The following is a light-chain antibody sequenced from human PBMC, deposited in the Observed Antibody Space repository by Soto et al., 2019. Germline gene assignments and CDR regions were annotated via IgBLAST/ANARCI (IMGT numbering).Light chain of an antibody. CDR2: GAS. J-gene: IGKJ2*01. V-gene: IGKV3-15*01. CDR3: QQYIDWPPYT. Sequence: EIVLTHSPGTLSLSPCERATLSSRAVQSVSSSYLAWYQQKPGQAPRLLIYGASTRATGIPGRFSGSGSGTDFTLTISSLQSEDFAVYYCQQYIDWPPYTFGQGTKVDI. CDR1: QSVSSSY.